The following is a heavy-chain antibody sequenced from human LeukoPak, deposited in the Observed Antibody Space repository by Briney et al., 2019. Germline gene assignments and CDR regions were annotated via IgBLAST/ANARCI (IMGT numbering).Heavy chain of an antibody. D-gene: IGHD3-22*01. V-gene: IGHV1-69*13. Sequence: SVKVSCKASGGTFSSYAISWVRQAPGQGLEWMGGTIPIFGTANYAQKFQGRVTITADESTSTAYMELSSLRSEDTAVYYCARSPYYYDSSGYQYYFDYWGQGTLVTVSS. J-gene: IGHJ4*02. CDR2: TIPIFGTA. CDR1: GGTFSSYA. CDR3: ARSPYYYDSSGYQYYFDY.